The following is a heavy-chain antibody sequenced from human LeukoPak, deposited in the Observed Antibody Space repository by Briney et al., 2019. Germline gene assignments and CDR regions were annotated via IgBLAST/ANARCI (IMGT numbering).Heavy chain of an antibody. V-gene: IGHV3-48*01. CDR1: AFTFSDYS. Sequence: GGSLRLSCAASAFTFSDYSMNWVRQAPGKGLEWVSYISGRSSTIYYADSVKGRFTISRDNAKNSMYLQMNSLRAEDTAVYYCARSPTYYDFWSGYKFIDYWGQGTLVTVSS. CDR3: ARSPTYYDFWSGYKFIDY. J-gene: IGHJ4*02. CDR2: ISGRSSTI. D-gene: IGHD3-3*01.